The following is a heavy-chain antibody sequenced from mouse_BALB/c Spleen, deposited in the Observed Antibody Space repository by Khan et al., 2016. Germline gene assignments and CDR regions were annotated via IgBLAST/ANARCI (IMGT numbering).Heavy chain of an antibody. V-gene: IGHV1-77*01. Sequence: QVQLQQSGAELARPGASVKLSCKASGYTFTDYYINWVKQRTGQGLEWIGEIYPGSGNSYYNEKFKGRAILTADKSSSTAYMQLSILTYEDSAVFFYAKGGKTDYYGMDYWGQGTSVTVSS. J-gene: IGHJ4*01. CDR2: IYPGSGNS. CDR1: GYTFTDYY. D-gene: IGHD2-14*01. CDR3: AKGGKTDYYGMDY.